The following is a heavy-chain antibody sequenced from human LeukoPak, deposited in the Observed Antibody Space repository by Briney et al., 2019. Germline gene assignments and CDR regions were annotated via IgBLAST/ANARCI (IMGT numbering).Heavy chain of an antibody. D-gene: IGHD3-10*01. CDR3: ARTLARGVVGRGYYYYGMDV. Sequence: SQTLSLTCTVSGGSISSGSYYWSWIRQPAGKGLEWIGRIYTSGSTNYNPSLKSRVTISVDTSKNQFSLKLSSVTAADTAVYYCARTLARGVVGRGYYYYGMDVWGQGTTVTVSS. CDR2: IYTSGST. V-gene: IGHV4-61*02. CDR1: GGSISSGSYY. J-gene: IGHJ6*02.